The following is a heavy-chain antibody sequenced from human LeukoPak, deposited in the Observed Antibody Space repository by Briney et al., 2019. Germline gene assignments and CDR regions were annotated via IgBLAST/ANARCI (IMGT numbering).Heavy chain of an antibody. CDR3: ARFEISMVWGFMVKGAINDY. Sequence: KPGGSVRLSCVASGFTLSDYYMSWLREAPGKGLEWLSYISRGGRAIHYTDSVKGRFTISRDNAKNSLYLELDSLRAEDTALYCCARFEISMVWGFMVKGAINDYWGQGTLVTVSS. J-gene: IGHJ4*02. V-gene: IGHV3-11*01. CDR1: GFTLSDYY. CDR2: ISRGGRAI. D-gene: IGHD3-10*01.